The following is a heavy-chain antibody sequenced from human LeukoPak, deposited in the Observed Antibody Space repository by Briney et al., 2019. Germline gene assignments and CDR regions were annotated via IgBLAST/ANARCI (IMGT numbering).Heavy chain of an antibody. J-gene: IGHJ3*02. CDR3: VGSDRWNWAFDI. Sequence: NPSETLSLTCTVSGGSISSSSYYWGWIRQPPGKGLEWIGSIYYSGSTYYNPSLKSRVTISVDTSKNQFSLKLSSVTAADTVVYYCVGSDRWNWAFDIWGQGTMVTVSS. CDR1: GGSISSSSYY. CDR2: IYYSGST. V-gene: IGHV4-39*01. D-gene: IGHD1-7*01.